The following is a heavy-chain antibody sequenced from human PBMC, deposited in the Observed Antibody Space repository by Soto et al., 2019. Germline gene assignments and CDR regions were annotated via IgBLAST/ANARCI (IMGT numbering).Heavy chain of an antibody. CDR3: ARDSSGRFDP. V-gene: IGHV4-61*08. J-gene: IGHJ5*02. CDR1: GGSISSGGYY. Sequence: SETLSLTCTVSGGSISSGGYYWSWIRQPPGKGLEWIGRIYYSGSTNYNPSLKSRVTISPDTSKNQFSLKLSSVTAADTAVYYCARDSSGRFDPWGQGTLVTVSS. CDR2: IYYSGST.